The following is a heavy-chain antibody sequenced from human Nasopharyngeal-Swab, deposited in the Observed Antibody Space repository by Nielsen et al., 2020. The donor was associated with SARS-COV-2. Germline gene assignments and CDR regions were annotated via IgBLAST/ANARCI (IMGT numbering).Heavy chain of an antibody. V-gene: IGHV3-74*01. CDR2: INSDGSST. Sequence: SLKISCASSGFTFSSYWMHWVRHAPGKGLVWVSRINSDGSSTSYADSVKGRFTISRDNDKNTLYLQMNSLRAEDTAVYYCARVGYSSSPGGWFDPWGQGTLVTVSS. CDR1: GFTFSSYW. D-gene: IGHD6-6*01. CDR3: ARVGYSSSPGGWFDP. J-gene: IGHJ5*02.